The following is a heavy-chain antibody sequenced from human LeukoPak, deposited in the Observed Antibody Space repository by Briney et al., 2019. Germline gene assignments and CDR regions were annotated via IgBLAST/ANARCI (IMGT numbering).Heavy chain of an antibody. D-gene: IGHD7-27*01. CDR1: GFTFSTYS. CDR2: ISPNGNYV. J-gene: IGHJ4*02. CDR3: ATVPGDY. V-gene: IGHV3-21*01. Sequence: PGGSLRLSCAASGFTFSTYSMTWVRQAPGKGLEWVSSISPNGNYVYYADSLRGRFTISRDNARNSLSLLMNSLRAEDTALYYCATVPGDYWGQGTLVTVPS.